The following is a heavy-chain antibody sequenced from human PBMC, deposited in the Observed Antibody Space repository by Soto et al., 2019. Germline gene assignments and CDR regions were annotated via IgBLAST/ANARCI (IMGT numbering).Heavy chain of an antibody. CDR1: GGTFRNYP. D-gene: IGHD3-16*01. Sequence: QVQLVQSGAEVKKPGSSVKVSCKASGGTFRNYPITWVRRAPGHGLEWLGGIIPIFGKADYTQQFQGRVTITADEPTSTAYMELSSLRSEATAVYYCASGGEYNDEYLPHYYFLGMHVWCPGTTATVSS. CDR3: ASGGEYNDEYLPHYYFLGMHV. J-gene: IGHJ6*02. V-gene: IGHV1-69*01. CDR2: IIPIFGKA.